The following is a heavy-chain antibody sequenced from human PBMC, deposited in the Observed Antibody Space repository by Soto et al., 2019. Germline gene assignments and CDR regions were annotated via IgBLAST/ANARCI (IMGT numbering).Heavy chain of an antibody. CDR1: GGAISSSNW. V-gene: IGHV4-4*02. D-gene: IGHD2-21*01. Sequence: SETLSLTCAVSGGAISSSNWCSWVRQPPGKGLEWIGEIYHSGSTNYNPSLKSRVTISVDKSKNQFSLKLSSVPPADTAAYYGARVGVGWGNYYYGMAVGGQGT. CDR3: ARVGVGWGNYYYGMAV. J-gene: IGHJ6*02. CDR2: IYHSGST.